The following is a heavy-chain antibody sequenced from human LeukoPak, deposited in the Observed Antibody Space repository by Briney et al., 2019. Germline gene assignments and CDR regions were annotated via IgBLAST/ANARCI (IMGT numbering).Heavy chain of an antibody. V-gene: IGHV3-30-3*01. D-gene: IGHD2-21*02. CDR2: ISYDGSNK. J-gene: IGHJ4*02. CDR1: GFTFSSYA. Sequence: GRSLRLSCAASGFTFSSYAMHWVRQAPGKGLEWVAVISYDGSNKYYADSVKGRFTISRDNSKNTLYLQMNSLRAEDTAVYYCARDPEGVTAIDYWGQGTLVTVSS. CDR3: ARDPEGVTAIDY.